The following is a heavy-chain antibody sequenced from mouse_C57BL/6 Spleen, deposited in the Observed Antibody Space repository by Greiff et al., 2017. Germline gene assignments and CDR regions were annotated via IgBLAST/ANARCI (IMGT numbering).Heavy chain of an antibody. CDR2: IYPGSGST. CDR3: ARVGSAGRGDMED. V-gene: IGHV1-9*01. CDR1: GYTFTGYW. D-gene: IGHD6-1*01. Sequence: QVQLQQSGAELVKPGASVKLSCKASGYTFTGYWIAWVKQRPGHGLEWIGEIYPGSGSTNYTEKFKGQATFTVETSSNTAYMQLRSLTSEYAAIYMCARVGSAGRGDMEDWGKGATVTV. J-gene: IGHJ1*03.